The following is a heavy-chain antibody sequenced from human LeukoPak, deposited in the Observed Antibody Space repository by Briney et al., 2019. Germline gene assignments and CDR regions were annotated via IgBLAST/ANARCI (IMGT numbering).Heavy chain of an antibody. CDR1: GGSISRDY. CDR2: IYYTGST. D-gene: IGHD6-13*01. V-gene: IGHV4-59*01. J-gene: IGHJ3*02. CDR3: ASQYSSSPRGAFDI. Sequence: SETLSLTCTVSGGSISRDYWSRIRQPPGKGLEWIGYIYYTGSTNYNPSLKSRVTISVDTSKNQFSLKLSSVTAADTAVYYCASQYSSSPRGAFDIWGQGTMVTVSS.